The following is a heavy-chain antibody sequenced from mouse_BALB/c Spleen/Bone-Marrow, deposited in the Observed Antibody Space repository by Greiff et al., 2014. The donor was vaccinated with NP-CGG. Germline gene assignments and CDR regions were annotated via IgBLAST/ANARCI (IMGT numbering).Heavy chain of an antibody. CDR2: INSDGGST. V-gene: IGHV5-2*01. D-gene: IGHD2-4*01. CDR3: ARHRYDYDGAMDY. Sequence: DVMLVESGGGLVRPGESLKLSCESNEYEFPSHDMSWVRKTPEKRLELVAAINSDGGSTYYPDTMERRFIISRDNTKKTLYLQMSSLRSEDTALYYCARHRYDYDGAMDYWGQGTSVTVSS. J-gene: IGHJ4*01. CDR1: EYEFPSHD.